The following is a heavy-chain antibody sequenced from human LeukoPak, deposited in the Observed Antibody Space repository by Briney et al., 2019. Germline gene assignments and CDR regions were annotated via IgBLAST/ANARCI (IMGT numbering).Heavy chain of an antibody. CDR2: IIPIFGTA. CDR1: GGTFSSYA. D-gene: IGHD6-6*01. Sequence: SVKVSCKASGGTFSSYAISWVRQAPGQGLEWMGGIIPIFGTANYAQKFQGRVTITTDESTSTAYMELSSLRSEDTAVYYCARDRRYSSSSSYYYYYYMDVWGKGTTVTVTS. J-gene: IGHJ6*03. V-gene: IGHV1-69*05. CDR3: ARDRRYSSSSSYYYYYYMDV.